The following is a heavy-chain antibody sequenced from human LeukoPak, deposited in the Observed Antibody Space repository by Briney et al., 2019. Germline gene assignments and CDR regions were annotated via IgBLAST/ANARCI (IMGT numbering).Heavy chain of an antibody. CDR2: IYYSGST. Sequence: SETLSLTCTVSGGSISGYYWSWIRQPPGKGLEWIGYIYYSGSTNYNLSLKSRVTISVDTSKNQFSLKLSSVTAADTAVYYCARALPYDFWSGYYTRFGGFRFDPWGQGTLVTVSS. CDR1: GGSISGYY. CDR3: ARALPYDFWSGYYTRFGGFRFDP. D-gene: IGHD3-3*01. J-gene: IGHJ5*02. V-gene: IGHV4-59*01.